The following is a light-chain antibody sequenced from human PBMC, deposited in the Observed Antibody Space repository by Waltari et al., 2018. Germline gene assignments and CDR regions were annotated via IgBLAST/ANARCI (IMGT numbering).Light chain of an antibody. V-gene: IGLV1-51*01. CDR3: VTWDNSLSGLV. CDR2: DNN. CDR1: SSNIGIRF. J-gene: IGLJ3*02. Sequence: QSVFTQPPSVSAAPGQKVTISCSGSSSNIGIRFVSWYQQLPATAPTLLIYDNNKRPSGIPDRFAGSKAGTSATLGIAGLQTGDEADYYCVTWDNSLSGLVIGGGTRLTVL.